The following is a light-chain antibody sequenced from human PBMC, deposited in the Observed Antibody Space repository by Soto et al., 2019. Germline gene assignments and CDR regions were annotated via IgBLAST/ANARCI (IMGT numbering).Light chain of an antibody. J-gene: IGLJ1*01. CDR2: EGS. Sequence: QSVLTQPASVSGSPGQSITSSCTGTSSDVGSYNLVSWYQQHPGKAPKLMIYEGSKRPSGVSNRFSGSKSDNTASLTISGLQAEDEADYYCCSYAGSSTFVCVTGTTLPVL. V-gene: IGLV2-23*01. CDR1: SSDVGSYNL. CDR3: CSYAGSSTFV.